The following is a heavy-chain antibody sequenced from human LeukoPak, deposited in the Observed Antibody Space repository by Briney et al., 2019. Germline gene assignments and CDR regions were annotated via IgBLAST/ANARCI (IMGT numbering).Heavy chain of an antibody. J-gene: IGHJ6*03. V-gene: IGHV4-59*12. CDR3: ARDFSSSSTVYYYYYMDV. CDR2: IYYSGRT. CDR1: GASISNYY. D-gene: IGHD6-6*01. Sequence: PSETLSLTCTVSGASISNYYWSWIRQPPGKGLEWIGYIYYSGRTNYNPSLKSRVTISLDTSKNQFSLKLSSVTAADTAIYYCARDFSSSSTVYYYYYMDVWGKGTTVTVSS.